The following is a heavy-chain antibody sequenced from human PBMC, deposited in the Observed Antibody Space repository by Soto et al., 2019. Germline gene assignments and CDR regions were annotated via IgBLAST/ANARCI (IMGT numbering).Heavy chain of an antibody. Sequence: GGSLRLSCAASGFTFSSYGMHWVRQAPGKGLEWVAFISYDGHNNYYADSVKGRFTISRHNSKSTQFLYMSGLRAYDTTVYYCAKMGRISSGSRIDYWGQGTLVTVSS. CDR2: ISYDGHNN. V-gene: IGHV3-30*02. CDR1: GFTFSSYG. J-gene: IGHJ4*02. CDR3: AKMGRISSGSRIDY. D-gene: IGHD1-26*01.